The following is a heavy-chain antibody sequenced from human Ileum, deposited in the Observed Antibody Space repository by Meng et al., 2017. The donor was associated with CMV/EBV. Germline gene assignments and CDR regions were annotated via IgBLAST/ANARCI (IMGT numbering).Heavy chain of an antibody. CDR3: ARVWANGEASFDP. J-gene: IGHJ5*02. D-gene: IGHD2-8*01. V-gene: IGHV4-39*07. CDR2: IYYSGLT. CDR1: TGSVTSSSLY. Sequence: QLRLQDAGPGLGKRSATLSLAGTVTTGSVTSSSLYSGCIRQPPGKELQWIENIYYSGLTSYNPSHKSRDTISGDTSKIHFSLKFSPVTAADTAVFYCARVWANGEASFDPWGQGTLVTVSS.